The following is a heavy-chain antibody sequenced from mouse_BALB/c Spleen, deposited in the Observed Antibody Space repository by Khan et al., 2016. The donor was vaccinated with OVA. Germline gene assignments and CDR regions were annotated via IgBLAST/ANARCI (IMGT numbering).Heavy chain of an antibody. J-gene: IGHJ4*01. Sequence: EVQLQESGPGLVKPSQSLSLTCTVTGYSITRDYAWNWIRQFPGNELEWMGYISNSGSASYNPYLKSRISITRDTSKNQFFLQLDSVTPEDTATYYSASELGLYYAMDDWGQGTSGTVSS. D-gene: IGHD4-1*01. CDR3: ASELGLYYAMDD. CDR2: ISNSGSA. V-gene: IGHV3-2*02. CDR1: GYSITRDYA.